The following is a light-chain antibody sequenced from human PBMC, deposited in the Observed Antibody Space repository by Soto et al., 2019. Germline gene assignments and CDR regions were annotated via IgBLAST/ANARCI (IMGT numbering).Light chain of an antibody. CDR1: SSDIGGHDY. V-gene: IGLV2-14*03. J-gene: IGLJ2*01. CDR3: ASYTTTTLV. Sequence: QSALTQPASVSGSPGQSITISCTGTSSDIGGHDYVSWYQHHPGKAPKLIIYDVSNRPSGVSNRFSGSKSGNTASLTISGLQAEDEADYHCASYTTTTLVFGGGTKLTV. CDR2: DVS.